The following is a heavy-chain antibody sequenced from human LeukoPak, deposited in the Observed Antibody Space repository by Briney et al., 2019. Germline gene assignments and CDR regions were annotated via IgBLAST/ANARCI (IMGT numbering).Heavy chain of an antibody. V-gene: IGHV3-23*01. J-gene: IGHJ4*02. CDR2: ISGYGGST. D-gene: IGHD5-24*01. CDR1: GFTFSSYA. CDR3: ARRRDGYNWD. Sequence: GGSLRLSCAASGFTFSSYAMSWVRQAPGKGLEWVSTISGYGGSTYYADSVKGRFTISRDNSKNTLFLQMNSLRAEDTAVYYCARRRDGYNWDWGQGTLVTVSS.